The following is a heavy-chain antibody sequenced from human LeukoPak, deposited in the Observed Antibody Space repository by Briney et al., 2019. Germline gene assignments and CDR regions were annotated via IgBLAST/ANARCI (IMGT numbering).Heavy chain of an antibody. CDR3: ARVLGTFDY. CDR1: GFTFSSYA. D-gene: IGHD1-1*01. CDR2: ISYDGSNK. J-gene: IGHJ4*02. V-gene: IGHV3-30*04. Sequence: GGSLRLSCAASGFTFSSYAMHWVRQAPGKGLEWVAVISYDGSNKYYADSVKGRFTISRDNSKNTLYLQMNSLRAEDTAVYYCARVLGTFDYWGQGTLVTVSS.